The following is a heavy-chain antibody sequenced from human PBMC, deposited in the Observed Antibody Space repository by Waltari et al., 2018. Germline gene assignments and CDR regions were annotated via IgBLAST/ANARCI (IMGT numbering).Heavy chain of an antibody. Sequence: QVQLQESGPGLVKPSETLSLTCTVSGGSISSHYWSWIRQPPGKGLEWIGYIYYSGSTNYNPSHMSRGAISVDTSKNQVSLKLSSVTAADTAVYYCARDSDFWSGYNYGMDVWGQGTTVTVSS. V-gene: IGHV4-59*11. D-gene: IGHD3-3*01. CDR1: GGSISSHY. CDR2: IYYSGST. J-gene: IGHJ6*02. CDR3: ARDSDFWSGYNYGMDV.